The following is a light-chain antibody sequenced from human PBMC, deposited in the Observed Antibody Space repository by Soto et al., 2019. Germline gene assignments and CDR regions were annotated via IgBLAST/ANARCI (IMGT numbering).Light chain of an antibody. J-gene: IGKJ2*01. CDR3: HRRGEWPRT. CDR1: QSVSKY. Sequence: EIVLTQSPATLSLSPGERATLSCRASQSVSKYLAWYQQKPGQAPRLLIYGASNRATGIPARFTGSGSGTDFTLIISSLEPEDFAVYYCHRRGEWPRTFGQGTKLEIK. V-gene: IGKV3-11*01. CDR2: GAS.